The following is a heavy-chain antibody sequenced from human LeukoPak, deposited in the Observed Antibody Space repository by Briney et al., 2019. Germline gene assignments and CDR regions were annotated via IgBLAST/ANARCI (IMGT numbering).Heavy chain of an antibody. CDR3: ARDKRDGYNLRFDP. CDR1: GGSISSSSYY. V-gene: IGHV4-39*07. J-gene: IGHJ5*02. Sequence: PSQTLSLTCTVSGGSISSSSYYWGWIRQPPGKGLEWIGSIYYSGSTYYNPSLKSRVTISVDTSKNQFSLKLSSVTAADTAVYYCARDKRDGYNLRFDPWGQGTLVTVSS. CDR2: IYYSGST. D-gene: IGHD5-24*01.